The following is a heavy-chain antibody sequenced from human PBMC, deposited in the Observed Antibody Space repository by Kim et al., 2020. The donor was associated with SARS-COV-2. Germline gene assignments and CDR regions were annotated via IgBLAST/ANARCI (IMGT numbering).Heavy chain of an antibody. V-gene: IGHV3-30-3*01. J-gene: IGHJ4*02. CDR1: GFTFSSYA. CDR3: ARVPQSSRSWYMGAPGAYFDY. Sequence: GSLRLSCAASGFTFSSYAMHWVRQAPGKGLEWVAVISYDVSNTWYTDSVKGRFTISRDNSKNTLYLQMNSLRAEDTAVYYCARVPQSSRSWYMGAPGAYFDYWGQGTLVTVSS. D-gene: IGHD6-13*01. CDR2: ISYDVSNT.